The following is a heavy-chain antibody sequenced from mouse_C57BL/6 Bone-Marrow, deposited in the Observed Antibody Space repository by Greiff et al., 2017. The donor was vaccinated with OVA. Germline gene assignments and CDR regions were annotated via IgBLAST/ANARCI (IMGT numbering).Heavy chain of an antibody. D-gene: IGHD1-1*01. V-gene: IGHV1-50*01. CDR3: ARDYGRRFDY. J-gene: IGHJ2*01. CDR1: GYTFTSYW. CDR2: IDPSDSYT. Sequence: QVQLQQPGAELVKPGASVKLSCKASGYTFTSYWMQWVKQRPGQGLEWIGEIDPSDSYTNYNQKFKGKATLTVDTSSSTAYMQLSSLTSEDSAVYYCARDYGRRFDYWGQGTTLTVSS.